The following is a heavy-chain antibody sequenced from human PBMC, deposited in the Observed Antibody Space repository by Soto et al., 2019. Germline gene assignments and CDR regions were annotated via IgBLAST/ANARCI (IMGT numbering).Heavy chain of an antibody. J-gene: IGHJ3*02. D-gene: IGHD3-10*01. CDR3: ARDHFILRLSMVRGVRHGSAFDI. CDR1: GYTFTSYG. CDR2: ISAYNGNT. V-gene: IGHV1-18*01. Sequence: ASVKVSCKASGYTFTSYGISWVRQATGQGLEWMGWISAYNGNTNYAQKLQGRVTMTTDTSTSTAYMELRSLRSDDTAVYYCARDHFILRLSMVRGVRHGSAFDIWGQGTTVTV.